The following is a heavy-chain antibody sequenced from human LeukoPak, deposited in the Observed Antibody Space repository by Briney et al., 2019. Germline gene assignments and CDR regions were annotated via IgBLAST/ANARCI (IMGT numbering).Heavy chain of an antibody. V-gene: IGHV4-59*08. CDR3: ARGDVEMATMDYGMDV. CDR2: IYYSGST. CDR1: GGSISSYY. Sequence: SETLSLTCTVSGGSISSYYWSWIRQPPGKGLEWIGYIYYSGSTNYNPSLKSRVTISVDTSKNQFSLKLSSVTAADTAVYYCARGDVEMATMDYGMDVWGQGTTVTVSS. J-gene: IGHJ6*02. D-gene: IGHD5-24*01.